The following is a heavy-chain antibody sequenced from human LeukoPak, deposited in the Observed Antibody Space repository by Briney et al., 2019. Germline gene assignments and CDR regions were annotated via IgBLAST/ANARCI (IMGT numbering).Heavy chain of an antibody. CDR2: TSYDGSNK. CDR1: GFTFSSYA. J-gene: IGHJ3*02. CDR3: ARGANGDYDAFDI. Sequence: PGGSLRLSCAASGFTFSSYAMHWVRQAPGKGLEWVAVTSYDGSNKYYADSVKGRFTISRDNSKNTLYLQMNSLRAEDTAVYYCARGANGDYDAFDIWGQGTMVTVSS. V-gene: IGHV3-30-3*01. D-gene: IGHD4-17*01.